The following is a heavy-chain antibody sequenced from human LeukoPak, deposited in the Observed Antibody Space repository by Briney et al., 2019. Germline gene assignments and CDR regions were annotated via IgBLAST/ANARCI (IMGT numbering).Heavy chain of an antibody. Sequence: SETLSLTRTVSGGSISSGSYYWSWIRQPAGKGLEWIGRIYTSGSTNYNPSLKSRVTISVDTSKNQFSLKLSSVTAADTAVYYCASIGSSGWYYFDYWGQGTLVTVSS. D-gene: IGHD6-19*01. CDR3: ASIGSSGWYYFDY. CDR2: IYTSGST. J-gene: IGHJ4*02. CDR1: GGSISSGSYY. V-gene: IGHV4-61*02.